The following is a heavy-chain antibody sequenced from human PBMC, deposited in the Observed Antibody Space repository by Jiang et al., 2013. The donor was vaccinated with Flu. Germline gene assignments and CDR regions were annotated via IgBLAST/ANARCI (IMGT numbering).Heavy chain of an antibody. D-gene: IGHD6-19*01. Sequence: HWVRQAPGKGLEWVAVISYDGSNKYYADSVKGRFTISRDNSKNTLYLQMNSLRAEDTAVYYCANQWLERWLPDIWGQGTMVTVSS. J-gene: IGHJ3*02. CDR3: ANQWLERWLPDI. CDR2: ISYDGSNK. V-gene: IGHV3-30*18.